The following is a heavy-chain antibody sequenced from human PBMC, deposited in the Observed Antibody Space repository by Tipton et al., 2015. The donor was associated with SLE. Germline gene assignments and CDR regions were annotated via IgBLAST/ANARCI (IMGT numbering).Heavy chain of an antibody. CDR2: INHSGSS. J-gene: IGHJ4*02. CDR3: ARDYSFDY. V-gene: IGHV4-34*01. D-gene: IGHD4-11*01. Sequence: LRLSCAVYGGSFSGYYWSWIRQPPGKGLEWIGEINHSGSSNYSPSLKSRVTISVDTSKNQFSLKLSSVTAADTAVYYCARDYSFDYWGQGTLVTVSS. CDR1: GGSFSGYY.